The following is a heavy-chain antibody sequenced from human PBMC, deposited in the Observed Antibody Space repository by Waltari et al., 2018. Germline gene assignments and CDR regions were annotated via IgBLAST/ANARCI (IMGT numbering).Heavy chain of an antibody. CDR3: ASFSSSFDY. J-gene: IGHJ4*02. V-gene: IGHV1-69-2*01. D-gene: IGHD6-6*01. CDR2: VEPEEGET. Sequence: EVQLVQSGAAVKKPGATVKLACQVSGYPFTDSYIHWVQPAPGKGLEGMGLVEPEEGETIFAEKFQGRVTITADTSTDTAYMELSSLGSEDTAVYYCASFSSSFDYWGQGTLVPVSS. CDR1: GYPFTDSY.